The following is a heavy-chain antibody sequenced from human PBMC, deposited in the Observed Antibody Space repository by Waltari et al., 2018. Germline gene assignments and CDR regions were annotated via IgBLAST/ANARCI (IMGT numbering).Heavy chain of an antibody. V-gene: IGHV4-59*01. J-gene: IGHJ4*02. D-gene: IGHD5-18*01. Sequence: QVQLQESGPGLVKPSETLSLTCTVSGGSIRSYYWSWIRQPPGKGLEWIGYIYYSGSTNYNPSLKSRVTISVDTSKNQFSLKLSSVTAADTAVYYCASSWLEYGYDRFFDYWGQGTLVTVSS. CDR3: ASSWLEYGYDRFFDY. CDR1: GGSIRSYY. CDR2: IYYSGST.